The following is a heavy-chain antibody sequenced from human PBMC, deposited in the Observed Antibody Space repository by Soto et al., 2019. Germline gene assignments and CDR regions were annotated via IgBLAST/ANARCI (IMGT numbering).Heavy chain of an antibody. CDR1: GFTFSNYA. CDR2: IRGSGDSI. D-gene: IGHD7-27*01. CDR3: STGRQMGY. J-gene: IGHJ4*02. Sequence: EVQVLESGGDLVQPGGSLRLSCAASGFTFSNYAMTWVRQAPGKGLEWVSTIRGSGDSIYYADSVKGRFTISRDNSKNTLYLQMNSLRADDWAVYYCSTGRQMGYWGQGTLVIVSS. V-gene: IGHV3-23*01.